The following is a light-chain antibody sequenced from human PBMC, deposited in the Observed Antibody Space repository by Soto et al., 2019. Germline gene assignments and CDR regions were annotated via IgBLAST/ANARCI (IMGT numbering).Light chain of an antibody. J-gene: IGKJ1*01. Sequence: EVVLTQSPATLSLSPGERANLSCRTSQSVSRTLAWYQQKSGQAPRLLIYDASNRATGIPTRFSGSGSGTAFNLTISRLEPEDFAVYSCKQRYNWPQTFGQGTKVEIK. V-gene: IGKV3-11*01. CDR3: KQRYNWPQT. CDR2: DAS. CDR1: QSVSRT.